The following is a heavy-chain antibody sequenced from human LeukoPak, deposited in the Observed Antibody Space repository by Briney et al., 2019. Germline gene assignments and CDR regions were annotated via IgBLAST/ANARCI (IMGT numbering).Heavy chain of an antibody. CDR1: GFTFSSYG. Sequence: GGSLRLSCAASGFTFSSYGMHWVRQAPGNGLEWVAVIWYDGRNKYYADSVKGRFTISRDNSKDTLYLQMSSLRPEDTAVYYCLRSRSGDYWGPGTLVTVSS. J-gene: IGHJ4*02. CDR3: LRSRSGDY. CDR2: IWYDGRNK. V-gene: IGHV3-33*01.